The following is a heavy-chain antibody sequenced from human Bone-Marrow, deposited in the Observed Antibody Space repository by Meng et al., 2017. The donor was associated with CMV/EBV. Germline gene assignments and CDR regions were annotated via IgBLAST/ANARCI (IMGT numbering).Heavy chain of an antibody. V-gene: IGHV3-74*01. CDR1: GFTFSSYW. CDR2: INSDGSST. Sequence: GGSLRLSCAASGFTFSSYWMHWVRQAPGKGLVWVSRINSDGSSTSYADSVKGRFTISRDNAKNTLYLQMNSLRAEDTAVYYCARDLWVLEDTAMVSNYYYYYGMDVWGQGTTVNVSS. CDR3: ARDLWVLEDTAMVSNYYYYYGMDV. J-gene: IGHJ6*02. D-gene: IGHD5-18*01.